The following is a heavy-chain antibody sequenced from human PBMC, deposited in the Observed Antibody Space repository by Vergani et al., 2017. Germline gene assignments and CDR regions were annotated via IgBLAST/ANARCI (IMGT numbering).Heavy chain of an antibody. CDR1: GYTFSAYY. D-gene: IGHD2-15*01. V-gene: IGHV1-2*02. CDR3: ARDRVAYSGFYCGMDG. J-gene: IGHJ6*02. Sequence: QVHLVQSGAEVKKPGASVKVSCQTSGYTFSAYYIHWVRQAPGQGLEWMGWVNPNSGDTNYAQKFQGRVTMTRDMAINTTYMELSRLTSDDTAVYYCARDRVAYSGFYCGMDGWVGPTTVA. CDR2: VNPNSGDT.